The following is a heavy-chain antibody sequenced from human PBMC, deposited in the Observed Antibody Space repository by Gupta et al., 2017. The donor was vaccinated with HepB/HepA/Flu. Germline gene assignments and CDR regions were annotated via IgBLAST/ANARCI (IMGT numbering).Heavy chain of an antibody. Sequence: EVQLLESGGGLVQPGGSLRLSCAASGFTFSSHATSGVRQAPGKGLGWVSAISGRGGSTYYADSVKGRFTISRDNSKNTLYLQMNSLRAEDTAVYYCATRYYYYGMDVWGQGTTVTVSS. J-gene: IGHJ6*02. CDR3: ATRYYYYGMDV. V-gene: IGHV3-23*01. CDR2: ISGRGGST. CDR1: GFTFSSHA.